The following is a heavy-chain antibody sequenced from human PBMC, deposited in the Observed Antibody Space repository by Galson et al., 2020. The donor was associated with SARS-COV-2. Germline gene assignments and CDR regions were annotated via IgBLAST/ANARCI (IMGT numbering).Heavy chain of an antibody. D-gene: IGHD5-18*01. CDR3: ARADRVDTGICAFYFDY. V-gene: IGHV3-21*01. Sequence: GESLKISCAVSGITFSRYSMIWVRQAPGKGLEWVSSISSPSHYIYYTDSVKGRFTISRDNAKNSVYLQMNSLRAEDTAVYYCARADRVDTGICAFYFDYWGQGTLVTVSS. CDR1: GITFSRYS. J-gene: IGHJ4*02. CDR2: ISSPSHYI.